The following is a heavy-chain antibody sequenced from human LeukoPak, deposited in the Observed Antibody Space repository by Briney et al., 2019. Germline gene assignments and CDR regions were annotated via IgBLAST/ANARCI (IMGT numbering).Heavy chain of an antibody. Sequence: GGSLRLSCAASGFAVSNYYMTWVRQLPGKGLEWVSLIYSAGSTYYADSVKGRFTISRDSSKNRVFLQMDSLRGEDTAVYYCAREKGYSSGWSGFDFWGQGTLVTVSS. J-gene: IGHJ4*02. CDR1: GFAVSNYY. V-gene: IGHV3-53*01. D-gene: IGHD6-19*01. CDR3: AREKGYSSGWSGFDF. CDR2: IYSAGST.